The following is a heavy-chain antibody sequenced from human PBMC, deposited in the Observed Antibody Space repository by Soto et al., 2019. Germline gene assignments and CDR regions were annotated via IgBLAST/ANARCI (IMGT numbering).Heavy chain of an antibody. D-gene: IGHD5-12*01. J-gene: IGHJ4*02. Sequence: SETLSLTCAVYGGSFSGYYWSWFRQPPGKGLEWIGEINHSGSTNYNPSLKSRVTISVDTSKNQFSLELRSVTAADTAVYYCARAYGGYADYWCQAALVTLSS. CDR3: ARAYGGYADY. CDR2: INHSGST. CDR1: GGSFSGYY. V-gene: IGHV4-34*01.